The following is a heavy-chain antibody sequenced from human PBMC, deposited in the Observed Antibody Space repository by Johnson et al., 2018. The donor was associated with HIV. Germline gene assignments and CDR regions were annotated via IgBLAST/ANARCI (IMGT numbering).Heavy chain of an antibody. V-gene: IGHV3-15*01. CDR2: IKSKSDGGTT. CDR3: AKDQGGSYPYDAFDI. J-gene: IGHJ3*02. D-gene: IGHD1-26*01. Sequence: VQLVESGGGVVQPGRSLRLSCAASGFTFSSYWMSWVRQAPGKGLEWVGRIKSKSDGGTTDYAAPVKGRFTISRDDSKNTLFLQMNSLRAEDTAVYYCAKDQGGSYPYDAFDIWGQGTMVTVSS. CDR1: GFTFSSYW.